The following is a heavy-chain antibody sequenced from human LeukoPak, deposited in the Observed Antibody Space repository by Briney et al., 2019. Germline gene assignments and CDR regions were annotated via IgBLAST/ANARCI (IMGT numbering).Heavy chain of an antibody. J-gene: IGHJ4*02. CDR2: IKPDGSEK. D-gene: IGHD2-8*01. CDR1: GFIFSTNW. V-gene: IGHV3-7*01. Sequence: GGSLRLSRAASGFIFSTNWMSWVRQAPGKGLKWVASIKPDGSEKYYVDSVKGRFTISRDNAKTSLYLQMNSLRPDDTAVYYCARLKGDRTIYDYWGQGTLVTVSS. CDR3: ARLKGDRTIYDY.